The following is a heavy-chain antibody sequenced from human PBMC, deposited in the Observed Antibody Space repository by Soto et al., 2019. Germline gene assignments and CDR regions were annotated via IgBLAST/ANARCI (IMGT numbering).Heavy chain of an antibody. V-gene: IGHV1-2*02. CDR2: INPKSGGT. D-gene: IGHD3-22*01. CDR1: GYMFTGYY. Sequence: GASVKVSCKASGYMFTGYYIHWVRQAPGQGLEWMGWINPKSGGTKYAEKFQGRASMTGDTSITTAYMELSSLRSDDTAVYYCATDRVAFDMWGQGTKVTVSS. J-gene: IGHJ3*02. CDR3: ATDRVAFDM.